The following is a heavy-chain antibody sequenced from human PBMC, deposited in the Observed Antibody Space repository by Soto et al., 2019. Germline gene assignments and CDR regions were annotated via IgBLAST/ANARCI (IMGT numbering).Heavy chain of an antibody. CDR1: GYTFTRYN. Sequence: ASVKVSCKASGYTFTRYNVHWVRQAPGQGLEWMAIINPSGGTTYYAQKFEGRVTLTTDTSTSTVYMELSSLRSDDTAVYYCARVRGGGSEYFFDYWGQGTLVTVSS. D-gene: IGHD2-15*01. CDR2: INPSGGTT. CDR3: ARVRGGGSEYFFDY. V-gene: IGHV1-46*01. J-gene: IGHJ4*02.